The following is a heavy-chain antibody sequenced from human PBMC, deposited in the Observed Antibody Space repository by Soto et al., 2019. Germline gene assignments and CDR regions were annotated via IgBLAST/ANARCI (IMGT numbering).Heavy chain of an antibody. Sequence: SETLSLTCAVSVGSISSYYWSWIRQPPGKGLEWIGYIYYSGSTNYNPSLKSRVTISVDTSKNQFSLKLSSVTAADTAVYYCARVKPHYHILTGHYGGGGMVVWCQGNTVT. CDR2: IYYSGST. V-gene: IGHV4-59*01. J-gene: IGHJ6*02. D-gene: IGHD3-9*01. CDR1: VGSISSYY. CDR3: ARVKPHYHILTGHYGGGGMVV.